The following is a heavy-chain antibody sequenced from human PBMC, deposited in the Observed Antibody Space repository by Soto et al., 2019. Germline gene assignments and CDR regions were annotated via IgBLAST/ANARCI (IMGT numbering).Heavy chain of an antibody. CDR3: ASWNRDFDY. Sequence: EVQLVESGGGLVQPGGSLRLSCAASGFTFSSYSMNWVRQAPGKGLEWVSYISSSSSTIYYADSLKGRFTISRDNAKNSLYLQMNSLRAEDTAVYYCASWNRDFDYWGQGTLVTVSS. CDR1: GFTFSSYS. J-gene: IGHJ4*02. CDR2: ISSSSSTI. V-gene: IGHV3-48*01. D-gene: IGHD1-1*01.